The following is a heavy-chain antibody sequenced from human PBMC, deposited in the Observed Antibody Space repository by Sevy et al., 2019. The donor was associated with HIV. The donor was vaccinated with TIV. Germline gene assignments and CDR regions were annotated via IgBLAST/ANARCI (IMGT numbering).Heavy chain of an antibody. CDR1: GFAFSNYYA. V-gene: IGHV3-30-3*01. D-gene: IGHD4-17*01. CDR3: ARPRANYVDNYFFYAMDV. CDR2: ISYDGNDK. Sequence: GESLKISCAASGFAFSNYYAMYWVRQAPGKGLKWVALISYDGNDKYYADSVKGRFTISRDNFKNTLYLQMNSLTAEDTAVYYCARPRANYVDNYFFYAMDVWGQRTTVTVSS. J-gene: IGHJ6*02.